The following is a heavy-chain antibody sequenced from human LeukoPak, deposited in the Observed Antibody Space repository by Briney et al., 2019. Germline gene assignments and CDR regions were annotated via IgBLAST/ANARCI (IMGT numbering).Heavy chain of an antibody. CDR2: FDPEDGET. J-gene: IGHJ6*03. CDR3: ARDARTAIVDYYYMDV. Sequence: ASVKVSCRVSGYTLTELSMHWVRQAPGKGLEWMGGFDPEDGETIYAQKFQGRVTMTEDTSTDTAYMELSSLRSDDTAVYYCARDARTAIVDYYYMDVWGKGTTVTIS. D-gene: IGHD2-21*02. V-gene: IGHV1-24*01. CDR1: GYTLTELS.